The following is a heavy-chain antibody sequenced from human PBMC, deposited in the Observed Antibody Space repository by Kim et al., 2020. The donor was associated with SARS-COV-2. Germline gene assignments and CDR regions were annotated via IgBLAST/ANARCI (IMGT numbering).Heavy chain of an antibody. V-gene: IGHV4-34*01. J-gene: IGHJ4*02. D-gene: IGHD6-19*01. Sequence: SETLSLTCAVYGGSFSGYYWSWIRQPPGKGLEWIGEINHSGSTNYNPSLKSRVTISVDTSKNQFSLKLSSVTAADTAVYYCARGRYSSGWYDYWGQGTLVTVSS. CDR3: ARGRYSSGWYDY. CDR2: INHSGST. CDR1: GGSFSGYY.